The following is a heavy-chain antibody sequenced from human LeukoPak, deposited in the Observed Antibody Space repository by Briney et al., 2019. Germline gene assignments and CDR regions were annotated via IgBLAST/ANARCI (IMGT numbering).Heavy chain of an antibody. V-gene: IGHV4-31*03. CDR1: GGSISSGGYY. CDR2: IYYSGST. Sequence: SETLSLTCTVSGGSISSGGYYWSWIRQHPGKGLEWIGYIYYSGSTYCNPSLKSRVTISVDTSKNQFSLKLSSVTAADTAVYYCARTTVMAGTQCAFDIWGQGTMVTVSS. CDR3: ARTTVMAGTQCAFDI. D-gene: IGHD6-19*01. J-gene: IGHJ3*02.